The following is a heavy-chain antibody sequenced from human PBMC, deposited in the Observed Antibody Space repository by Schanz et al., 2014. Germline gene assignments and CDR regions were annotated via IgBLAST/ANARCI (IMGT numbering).Heavy chain of an antibody. D-gene: IGHD2-15*01. CDR1: GFTFSTYA. CDR3: SKDKQGSRSDDS. J-gene: IGHJ5*01. Sequence: EAQLLESGGALVQPGGSLRLSCSASGFTFSTYAMSWARQTPGKGLEWVSSITTGGNTYYRDSVKGRFIVSRDNSKNTLYLEMNRLRVDDTAVYYCSKDKQGSRSDDSWGQGTLVTVSS. CDR2: ITTGGNT. V-gene: IGHV3-23*01.